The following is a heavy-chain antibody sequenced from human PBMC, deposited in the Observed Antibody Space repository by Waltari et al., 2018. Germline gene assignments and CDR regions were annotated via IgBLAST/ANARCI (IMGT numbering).Heavy chain of an antibody. CDR3: ARDSSGYYDAFDI. J-gene: IGHJ3*02. V-gene: IGHV4-59*01. D-gene: IGHD3-22*01. Sequence: QVQLQESGPGLVKPSETLSLTCTVTGGSISSNYWSWIRQPPGKGLGWIGSTTYSGGTNYNPSLKSRATITVDTSKYQYSLKLSSVTAADTAVYYCARDSSGYYDAFDIWGQGTMVTVSS. CDR2: TTYSGGT. CDR1: GGSISSNY.